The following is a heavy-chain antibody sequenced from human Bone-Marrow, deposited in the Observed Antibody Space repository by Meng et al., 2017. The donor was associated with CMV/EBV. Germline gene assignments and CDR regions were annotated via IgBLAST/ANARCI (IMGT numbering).Heavy chain of an antibody. CDR3: ARDNLGFQWHNWNPGYGMDV. V-gene: IGHV3-53*01. CDR1: GFTVSSNY. CDR2: IYSGGST. D-gene: IGHD1-20*01. Sequence: GGSLRLSCAASGFTVSSNYMSWVRQAPGKGLEWVSVIYSGGSTYYADSVKGRFTISRDNSKNTLYLQMNSLRAEDTAVYYCARDNLGFQWHNWNPGYGMDVWGQGTTVTVSS. J-gene: IGHJ6*02.